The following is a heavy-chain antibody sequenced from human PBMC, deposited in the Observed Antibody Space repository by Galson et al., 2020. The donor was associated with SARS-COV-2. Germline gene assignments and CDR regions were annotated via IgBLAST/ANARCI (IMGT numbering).Heavy chain of an antibody. V-gene: IGHV3-9*01. J-gene: IGHJ4*02. D-gene: IGHD6-19*01. CDR3: AKDMEQWLDDY. CDR1: GFTFDDYA. CDR2: ISWNSGSI. Sequence: GGSLRLSCAASGFTFDDYAMHWVRQAPGKGLEWVSGISWNSGSIGYADSVKGRFTISRDNAKNSLYLQMNSLRAEDTALYYCAKDMEQWLDDYWGQGTLVTVSS.